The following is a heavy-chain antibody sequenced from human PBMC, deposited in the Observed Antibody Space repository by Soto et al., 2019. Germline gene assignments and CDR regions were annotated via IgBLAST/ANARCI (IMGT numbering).Heavy chain of an antibody. Sequence: SETLSLTCAVYGGSFSGYYRSWIRQPPGKGLEWIGEINHSGSTNYNPSLKSRVTISVDTSKNQFSLKLSSVTAADTAVYYCARAPPRISYYFDYWGQGTLVTVSS. V-gene: IGHV4-34*01. CDR1: GGSFSGYY. CDR3: ARAPPRISYYFDY. CDR2: INHSGST. J-gene: IGHJ4*02.